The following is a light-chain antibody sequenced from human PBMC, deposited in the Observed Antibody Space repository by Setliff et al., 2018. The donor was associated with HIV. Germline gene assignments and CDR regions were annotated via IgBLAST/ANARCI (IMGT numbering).Light chain of an antibody. CDR3: AAWDDSLTGYV. V-gene: IGLV1-40*01. Sequence: VLTQPPSVSGAPGQRVTISCTGSSSNIGAYEVHWYQQLPGTAPKLLIYGNNLWPSGVPDRFSGSKSGTSASLTITGLQAEDEGDYYCAAWDDSLTGYVFGTGTKVTVL. J-gene: IGLJ1*01. CDR2: GNN. CDR1: SSNIGAYE.